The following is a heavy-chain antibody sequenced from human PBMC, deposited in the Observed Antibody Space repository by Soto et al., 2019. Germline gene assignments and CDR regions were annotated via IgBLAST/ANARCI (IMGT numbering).Heavy chain of an antibody. V-gene: IGHV4-4*02. CDR3: AAPHFWSSPCTDKRFDY. CDR1: SESMNRSQW. D-gene: IGHD3-3*02. Sequence: ETLSLTSDVSSESMNRSQWWNWDRQPQEKGLEWIGQISHSGNTSYNTSLTSRVTISVDKYKSNFSVNLSCVTAADTAGYYCAAPHFWSSPCTDKRFDYWCQATLVTVSS. CDR2: ISHSGNT. J-gene: IGHJ4*01.